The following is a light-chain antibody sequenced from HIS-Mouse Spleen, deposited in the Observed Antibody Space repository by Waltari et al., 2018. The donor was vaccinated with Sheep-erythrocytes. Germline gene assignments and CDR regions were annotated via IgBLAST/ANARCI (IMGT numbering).Light chain of an antibody. CDR1: SSDVGGSNY. CDR3: CSYAGSYNHV. Sequence: QSALTQPRSVSGSPGQSVTISCTGTSSDVGGSNYVSWYQQHPGKAPKLMIYDVSKRPSGVPDGFSGSKSGNTASLTISGLQAEDEADYYCCSYAGSYNHVFATGTKVTVL. V-gene: IGLV2-11*01. CDR2: DVS. J-gene: IGLJ1*01.